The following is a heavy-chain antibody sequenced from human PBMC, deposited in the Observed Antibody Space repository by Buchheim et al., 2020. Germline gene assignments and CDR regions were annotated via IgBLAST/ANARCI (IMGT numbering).Heavy chain of an antibody. CDR3: ARRVRDSSGYNFDF. CDR1: GYSFTGAY. D-gene: IGHD5-24*01. J-gene: IGHJ4*02. CDR2: IYPGDSYT. V-gene: IGHV5-51*01. Sequence: EVQLVQSGAEVKRPGESLRISCQGSGYSFTGAYIAWVRQMPGKGLEWMGLIYPGDSYTNYSPSFDDLVTMSVDKPIRTAYLQWRSLRTSDTAIYYCARRVRDSSGYNFDFWGQGTL.